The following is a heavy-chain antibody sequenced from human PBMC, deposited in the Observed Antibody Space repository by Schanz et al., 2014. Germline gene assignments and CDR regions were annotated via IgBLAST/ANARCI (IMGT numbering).Heavy chain of an antibody. CDR2: IYASGGT. D-gene: IGHD1-26*01. V-gene: IGHV4-39*01. J-gene: IGHJ4*02. CDR3: ARRGIGGTYYREPFDY. CDR1: GGSISSSSYY. Sequence: QLQLQESGPGLVKPSETLSLTCTVSGGSISSSSYYWGWIRQPPGKGLEWIGSIYASGGTYYNPPPKGGVPIPVAPPKNLFPLRLSSVPAADTAVYFCARRGIGGTYYREPFDYWGQGTLVTVSS.